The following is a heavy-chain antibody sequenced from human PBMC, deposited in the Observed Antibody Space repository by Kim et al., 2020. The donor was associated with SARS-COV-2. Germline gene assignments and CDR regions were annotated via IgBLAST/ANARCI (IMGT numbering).Heavy chain of an antibody. V-gene: IGHV3-48*03. Sequence: SVKGRFTIASDNAKNSLYLQMNSLRAADTAVYYCARAMELERLYYYYMDVWGKGTTVTVSS. J-gene: IGHJ6*03. CDR3: ARAMELERLYYYYMDV. D-gene: IGHD1-1*01.